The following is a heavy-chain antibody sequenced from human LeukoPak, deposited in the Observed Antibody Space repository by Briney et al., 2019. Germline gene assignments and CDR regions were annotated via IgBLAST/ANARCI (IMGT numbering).Heavy chain of an antibody. CDR3: ARGHHGYGDLFRFRVPIFDY. CDR2: IKQDRSEK. CDR1: GFTFSSYW. Sequence: GPSLRLSCAASGFTFSSYWMSWVRQAPGEGLEWVANIKQDRSEKDHVDSVTGRFTISRHNAKNSLYLQMNSLRAEDTAVYYWARGHHGYGDLFRFRVPIFDYWGQGTLVTVSS. J-gene: IGHJ4*02. D-gene: IGHD4-17*01. V-gene: IGHV3-7*03.